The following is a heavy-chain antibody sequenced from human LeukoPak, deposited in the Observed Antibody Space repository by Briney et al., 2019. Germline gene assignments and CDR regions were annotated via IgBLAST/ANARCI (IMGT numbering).Heavy chain of an antibody. CDR1: GFTFDDYA. Sequence: GGSLRLSCAASGFTFDDYAMHWVRQAPGKGLEWVSGISWNSGSIGYADSVKGRFTISRDNAKNSLYLQMNSLRAEDTALYYCARLGARQMLEYWGQGTLVTVSS. V-gene: IGHV3-9*01. CDR3: ARLGARQMLEY. CDR2: ISWNSGSI. D-gene: IGHD4-17*01. J-gene: IGHJ4*02.